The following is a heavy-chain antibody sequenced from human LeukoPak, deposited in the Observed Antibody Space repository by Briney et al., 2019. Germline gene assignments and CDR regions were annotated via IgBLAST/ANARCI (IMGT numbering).Heavy chain of an antibody. J-gene: IGHJ6*02. Sequence: PGGSLRLSCTASGFTFSSYSMNWVRQAPGKGLEWVSSISSSSSYIYYADSVKGRFTISRDNAKNSLYLQMNSLRAEDTAVYYCARGGYVGYGMDVWGQGTTVTVSS. CDR1: GFTFSSYS. V-gene: IGHV3-21*01. CDR3: ARGGYVGYGMDV. CDR2: ISSSSSYI. D-gene: IGHD5-12*01.